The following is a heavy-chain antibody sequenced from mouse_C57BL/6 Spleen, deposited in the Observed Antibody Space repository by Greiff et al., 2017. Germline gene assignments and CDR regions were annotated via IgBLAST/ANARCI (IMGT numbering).Heavy chain of an antibody. CDR2: IDPNSGGT. J-gene: IGHJ4*01. CDR1: GYTFTSYW. Sequence: QVQLKQPGAELVKPGASVKLSCKASGYTFTSYWMHWVKQRPGRGLEWIGRIDPNSGGTKYNEKFKSKATLTVDKPSSTAYMQLSSLTSAGSAVYYCARGGYYGSSYGGIYAMDYRGQGTSVTVSS. D-gene: IGHD1-1*01. CDR3: ARGGYYGSSYGGIYAMDY. V-gene: IGHV1-72*01.